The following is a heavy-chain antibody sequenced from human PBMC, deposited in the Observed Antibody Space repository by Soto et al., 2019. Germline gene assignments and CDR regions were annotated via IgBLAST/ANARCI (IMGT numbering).Heavy chain of an antibody. V-gene: IGHV3-48*02. CDR1: GFTFSTYS. J-gene: IGHJ4*02. Sequence: EVQLVESGGGLVQPGGSLRLSCAASGFTFSTYSMNWVRQAPGKGLEWVSYISSTSTTIYYTDSVKGRFTISRDNAKNSLYLQMSSLGDEDTAVYYCARGSPFLPWGQGTLVTVSS. CDR3: ARGSPFLP. CDR2: ISSTSTTI.